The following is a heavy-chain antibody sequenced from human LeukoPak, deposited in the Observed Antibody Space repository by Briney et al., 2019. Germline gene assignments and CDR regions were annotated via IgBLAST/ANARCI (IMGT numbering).Heavy chain of an antibody. D-gene: IGHD2-8*01. CDR1: GFTFDDYA. CDR3: AKDLELMVYAIVPYYYYGMDV. J-gene: IGHJ6*02. CDR2: ISWNSGSI. V-gene: IGHV3-9*01. Sequence: GGSLRLSCAASGFTFDDYAMHWVRQAPGKGLEWVSGISWNSGSIGYADSVKGRFTISRDNAKNSLYLQMNSLRAEDTAVYYCAKDLELMVYAIVPYYYYGMDVWGQGTTVTVSS.